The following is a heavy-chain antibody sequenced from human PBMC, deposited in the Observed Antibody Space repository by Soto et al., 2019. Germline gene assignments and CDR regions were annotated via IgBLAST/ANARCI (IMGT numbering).Heavy chain of an antibody. J-gene: IGHJ5*02. D-gene: IGHD3-22*01. CDR3: AIDLEITMIVVVTSDWFDP. CDR2: ISSSSSYI. CDR1: GFTFSSYS. V-gene: IGHV3-21*01. Sequence: GGSLRLSCAASGFTFSSYSMNWVRQAPGKGLEWVSSISSSSSYIYYADSVKGRFTISRDNAKNSLYLQMNSLRAEDTAVYYCAIDLEITMIVVVTSDWFDPWGQGTLVTVSS.